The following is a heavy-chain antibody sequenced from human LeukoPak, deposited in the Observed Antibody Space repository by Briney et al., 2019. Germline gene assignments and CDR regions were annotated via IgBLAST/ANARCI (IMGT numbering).Heavy chain of an antibody. D-gene: IGHD2-2*01. V-gene: IGHV4-39*01. CDR3: ARQISTSYYYYMDV. J-gene: IGHJ6*03. Sequence: SETLSLTCTVSGGSISSSSYYWGWIRQPPGKGLEWIGSIYYSGSTYYNPSRKSPVTISVDTSKNQFSLKLSSVTAADTAVYYCARQISTSYYYYMDVWGKGTTVTVSS. CDR2: IYYSGST. CDR1: GGSISSSSYY.